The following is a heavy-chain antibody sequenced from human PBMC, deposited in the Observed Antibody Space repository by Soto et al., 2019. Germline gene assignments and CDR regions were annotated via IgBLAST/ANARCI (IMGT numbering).Heavy chain of an antibody. CDR2: IYYSGST. Sequence: QVQLQESGPGLVKPSETLSLTCTVSGGSISSYYWSWIRQPPGKGVEWIGYIYYSGSTNYNPSLKSRVTMAVDTFKYQSSLKLSTVPAAETAVYYCARARSLDAFEVWGQGTMVNVFS. CDR3: ARARSLDAFEV. CDR1: GGSISSYY. J-gene: IGHJ3*01. V-gene: IGHV4-59*01.